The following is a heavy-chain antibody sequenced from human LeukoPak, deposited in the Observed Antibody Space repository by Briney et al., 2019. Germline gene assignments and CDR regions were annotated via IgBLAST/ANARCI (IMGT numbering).Heavy chain of an antibody. CDR2: IYYSGST. D-gene: IGHD4-17*01. Sequence: SQTLSLTCTVSGGSISGGGYYWSWIRQHPGKSREWIGYIYYSGSTYYNPSRKSRVTISVDTSKNQFSLKLSSVTAADTAVYYCARAGYGDYAGFDYWGQGTLVTVSS. CDR3: ARAGYGDYAGFDY. V-gene: IGHV4-31*03. J-gene: IGHJ4*02. CDR1: GGSISGGGYY.